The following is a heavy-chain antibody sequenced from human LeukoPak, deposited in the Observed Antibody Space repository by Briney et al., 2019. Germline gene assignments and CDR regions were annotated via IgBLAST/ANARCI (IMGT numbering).Heavy chain of an antibody. Sequence: PGGSVRLSCAASGFTFSSYAMSWVRQAPGKGLEWVSTISGSGGSAYYADSVKGRFTISRDNFKNTLYLQMNSLRAEDTAVYYCAKEERGYFDYWGQGTLVTVSS. CDR2: ISGSGGSA. J-gene: IGHJ4*02. CDR3: AKEERGYFDY. CDR1: GFTFSSYA. D-gene: IGHD1-1*01. V-gene: IGHV3-23*01.